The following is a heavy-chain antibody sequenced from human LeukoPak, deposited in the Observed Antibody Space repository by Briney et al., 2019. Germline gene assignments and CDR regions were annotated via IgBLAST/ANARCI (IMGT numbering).Heavy chain of an antibody. CDR3: AKDVTNYDGDDY. J-gene: IGHJ4*02. V-gene: IGHV3-21*01. CDR1: GFTFSSYS. CDR2: ISSSSSYI. Sequence: KPGGSLRLSCAASGFTFSSYSVNWVRQAPGKGLEWVSSISSSSSYIYYADSVKGRFTISRDNAKNSLYLQMNSLRAEDTAVYYCAKDVTNYDGDDYWSQRTLVTVSS. D-gene: IGHD3-3*01.